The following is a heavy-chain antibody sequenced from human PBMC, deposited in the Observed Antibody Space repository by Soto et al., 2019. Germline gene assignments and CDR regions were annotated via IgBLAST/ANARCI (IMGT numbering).Heavy chain of an antibody. CDR3: AHRTSFHYGMDV. V-gene: IGHV2-5*01. Sequence: SCPTLVNPPQTLPLTCTFSGFSLSTSGGGVGWIRQPPGKALEWLALIYWNDDKRYSPSLKSRLTITKDTSKNQVVLTMTNMDPVDTATYYCAHRTSFHYGMDVWGQGTTVTVSS. J-gene: IGHJ6*02. CDR1: GFSLSTSGGG. CDR2: IYWNDDK.